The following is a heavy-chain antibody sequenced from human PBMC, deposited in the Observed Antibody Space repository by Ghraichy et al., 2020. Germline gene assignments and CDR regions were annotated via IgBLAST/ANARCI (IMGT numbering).Heavy chain of an antibody. V-gene: IGHV1-46*01. CDR1: GYTSTSYY. J-gene: IGHJ4*02. CDR3: ARDGYSLVDY. D-gene: IGHD5-24*01. CDR2: INPSGGTT. Sequence: ASVKVSCKASGYTSTSYYIHWVRQAPGQGFEWMGIINPSGGTTMYAQKFQGRVPMTRDTSTSTVYMELSSLRSEDTAVYYCARDGYSLVDYWGQGTLVTVSS.